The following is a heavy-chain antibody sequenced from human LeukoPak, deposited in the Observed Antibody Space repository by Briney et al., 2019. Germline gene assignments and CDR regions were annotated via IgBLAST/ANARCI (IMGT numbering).Heavy chain of an antibody. D-gene: IGHD2-2*01. J-gene: IGHJ4*02. CDR3: ARSRGYCSSTSCWGFDY. CDR2: ISAYNGNT. CDR1: GYTFTSYG. V-gene: IGHV1-18*01. Sequence: ASVKVSCKASGYTFTSYGISWVRQAPGQGLEWMGWISAYNGNTNYAQKLQGRVTMTTDTSTSTAYMGLRSLRSDDTAVYYCARSRGYCSSTSCWGFDYWGQGTLVTVSS.